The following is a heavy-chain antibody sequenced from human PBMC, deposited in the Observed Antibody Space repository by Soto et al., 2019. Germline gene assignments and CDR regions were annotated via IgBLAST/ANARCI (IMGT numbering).Heavy chain of an antibody. Sequence: QVQLVESGGGVVQPGRSLRLSCGASGFNLRSYGMHWFRQAPGKGPEWVAVIWYDGSNEKYAGSVKGRFTISRDDSRNTLYLQMNSLRAEDTAVYYCARVYANWEWEVPGFWGQGTRVTVSS. CDR1: GFNLRSYG. CDR3: ARVYANWEWEVPGF. D-gene: IGHD7-27*01. J-gene: IGHJ4*02. V-gene: IGHV3-33*01. CDR2: IWYDGSNE.